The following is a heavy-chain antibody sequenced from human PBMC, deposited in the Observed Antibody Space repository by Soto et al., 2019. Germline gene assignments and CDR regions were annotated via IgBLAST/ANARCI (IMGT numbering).Heavy chain of an antibody. CDR1: GFTFSSYA. Sequence: EVQLLESGGGLVQPGGSLRLSCAASGFTFSSYAMSWVRQAPGKGLEWVSAISGSGGSTYYADSVKGRFTISRDNSKNTPYLQMNSLRAEDTAVYYCAKVDSRGYDLSRNYGMDVWGQGTTVTVSS. CDR2: ISGSGGST. V-gene: IGHV3-23*01. J-gene: IGHJ6*02. CDR3: AKVDSRGYDLSRNYGMDV. D-gene: IGHD5-12*01.